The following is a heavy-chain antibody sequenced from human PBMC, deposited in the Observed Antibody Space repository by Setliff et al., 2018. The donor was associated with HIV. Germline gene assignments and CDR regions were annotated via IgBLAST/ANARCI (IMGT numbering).Heavy chain of an antibody. V-gene: IGHV4-39*07. D-gene: IGHD3-10*01. CDR3: ARGNYYNMWTDPFDY. J-gene: IGHJ4*02. CDR1: YSSLTSNNCY. Sequence: SETLSLTCSVSYSSLTSNNCYWGRIRQPPGRGLEWIGNIYYTATTYYNSSTKSRVRISVDTSTNQFSLNVTSVTAADTTVYCCARGNYYNMWTDPFDYWGQGTLVTVSS. CDR2: IYYTATT.